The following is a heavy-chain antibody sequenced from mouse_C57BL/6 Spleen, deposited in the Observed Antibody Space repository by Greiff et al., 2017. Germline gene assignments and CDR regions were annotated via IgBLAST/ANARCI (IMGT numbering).Heavy chain of an antibody. V-gene: IGHV1-52*01. CDR1: GYTFTSYW. CDR3: ARRGFTLYYFDY. CDR2: IDPSDSET. Sequence: QVQLQQPGAELVRPGSSVKLSCKASGYTFTSYWMHWVKQRPIQGLEWIGNIDPSDSETNYNQKFKDKATLTVDKSSSTAYMQLSSLTSEDSAVYYCARRGFTLYYFDYWGQGTTLTVSS. J-gene: IGHJ2*01.